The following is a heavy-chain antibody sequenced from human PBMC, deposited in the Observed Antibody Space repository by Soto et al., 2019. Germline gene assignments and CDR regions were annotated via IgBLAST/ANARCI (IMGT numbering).Heavy chain of an antibody. CDR2: SRNKANSYTT. Sequence: EAQGVESGGGLVQPGGSLRLSCAASGFTFSDHYMDWVRQAPGKGLEWVGRSRNKANSYTTSYAASVKGRFTISRHDSKNTLYLQMSSLKTEDTAVYYCGRVVSTVTPGPDAFDLWGQGTMVTVSS. J-gene: IGHJ3*01. CDR1: GFTFSDHY. V-gene: IGHV3-72*01. CDR3: GRVVSTVTPGPDAFDL. D-gene: IGHD4-17*01.